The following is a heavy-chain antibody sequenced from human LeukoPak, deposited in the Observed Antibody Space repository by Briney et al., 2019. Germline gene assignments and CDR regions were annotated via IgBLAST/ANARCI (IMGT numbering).Heavy chain of an antibody. D-gene: IGHD2-15*01. CDR1: GYTFTGYY. Sequence: GASVKVSCKASGYTFTGYYIHWLRQAPGQGLEWMGWINPNSGGTNFAQKFQGRVTMTRDTSISTAYMELSRLRSDDTAVYFCARDGGLDYWGQGTLVTVSS. J-gene: IGHJ4*02. V-gene: IGHV1-2*02. CDR2: INPNSGGT. CDR3: ARDGGLDY.